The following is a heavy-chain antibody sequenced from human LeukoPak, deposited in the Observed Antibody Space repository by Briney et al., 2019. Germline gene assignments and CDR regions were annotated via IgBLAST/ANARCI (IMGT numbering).Heavy chain of an antibody. CDR3: ARDTMVRGVIVDYYYGMDV. CDR1: GFTFSDYY. V-gene: IGHV3-11*01. Sequence: PGGSLRLSCAASGFTFSDYYMSWIRQAPGKGLEWVSYISRSGSTIYYADSVKGRFTISRDNAKNSLYLQMNSLRAEDTAVYYCARDTMVRGVIVDYYYGMDVWGQGTTVTVSS. D-gene: IGHD3-10*01. CDR2: ISRSGSTI. J-gene: IGHJ6*02.